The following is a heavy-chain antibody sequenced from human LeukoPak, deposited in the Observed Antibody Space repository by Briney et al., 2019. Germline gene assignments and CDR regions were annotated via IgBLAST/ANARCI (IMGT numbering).Heavy chain of an antibody. V-gene: IGHV4-4*09. CDR2: IYTSGST. D-gene: IGHD2-2*03. J-gene: IGHJ6*03. Sequence: PSETLSLTCTVSGGSITSYFWSWIRQPAGKGLEWIGYIYTSGSTNYNPSLKIRVTISVDTSKNQFSLKLSSVTAADTAVYYCARVRKNVGYCSSTSCYQYYYYYMDVWGKGTTVTVSS. CDR3: ARVRKNVGYCSSTSCYQYYYYYMDV. CDR1: GGSITSYF.